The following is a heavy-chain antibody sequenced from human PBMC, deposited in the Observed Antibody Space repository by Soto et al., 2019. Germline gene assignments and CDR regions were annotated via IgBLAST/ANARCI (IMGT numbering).Heavy chain of an antibody. CDR2: ISGRSDFI. CDR3: AKDLQFQAACTGCSPADS. J-gene: IGHJ4*02. Sequence: GGSLRLSCVASGFTFSNNSMNWVRQVPGKGLEWVSSISGRSDFIFYADSVQGRFTISRENGRNSLFLQMNKVRLEDTAIYYCAKDLQFQAACTGCSPADSWGQGTLVTVSS. V-gene: IGHV3-21*01. D-gene: IGHD2-2*01. CDR1: GFTFSNNS.